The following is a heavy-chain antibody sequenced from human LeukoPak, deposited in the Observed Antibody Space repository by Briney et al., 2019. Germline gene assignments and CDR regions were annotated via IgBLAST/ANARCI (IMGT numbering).Heavy chain of an antibody. V-gene: IGHV3-7*03. J-gene: IGHJ6*04. Sequence: PGGSLRLSCAASGFTFSSYWMSWVRQAPGKGLEWEANIKQDGSEKYYVDSVKGRFTISRDNAKNSLYLQMNSLRAEDTAVYYCARVRGYSYGPYSYYYYGMDVWGKGTTVTVSS. CDR3: ARVRGYSYGPYSYYYYGMDV. CDR1: GFTFSSYW. CDR2: IKQDGSEK. D-gene: IGHD5-18*01.